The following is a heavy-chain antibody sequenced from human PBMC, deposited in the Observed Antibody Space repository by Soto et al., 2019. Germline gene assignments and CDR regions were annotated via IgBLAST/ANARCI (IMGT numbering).Heavy chain of an antibody. J-gene: IGHJ4*02. CDR3: ARGTYYYDSSGKYYFDY. CDR2: ISGSGDIT. V-gene: IGHV3-23*01. CDR1: GFTSSNYA. Sequence: GGSLRLSCAASGFTSSNYAMNWVRQAPGKGLAWASGISGSGDITYYADSVKGRFAISRDNSKNTLYLQMNSLRAEDTAVYYCARGTYYYDSSGKYYFDYWGQGTLVTVSS. D-gene: IGHD3-22*01.